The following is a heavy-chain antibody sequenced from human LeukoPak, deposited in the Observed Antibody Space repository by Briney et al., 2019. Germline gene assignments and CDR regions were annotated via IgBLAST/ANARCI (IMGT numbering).Heavy chain of an antibody. Sequence: GGSLRLSCAASGFTFSSYSMNWVRQAPGKGLEWVSSINSSSSYIYYADSVKGRFTISRDNAKNSLYLQMNSLRAEDTAVYYCARSMIAAAGYYYGMDVWGQGTTVTVSS. CDR2: INSSSSYI. D-gene: IGHD6-13*01. CDR1: GFTFSSYS. J-gene: IGHJ6*02. CDR3: ARSMIAAAGYYYGMDV. V-gene: IGHV3-21*01.